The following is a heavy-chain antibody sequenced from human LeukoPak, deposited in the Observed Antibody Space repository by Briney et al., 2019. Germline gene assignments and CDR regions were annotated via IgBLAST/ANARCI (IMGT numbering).Heavy chain of an antibody. J-gene: IGHJ4*02. CDR1: GFTFSSYS. CDR3: TRDMQGSRLYLVGSQND. Sequence: LPGGSLRLSCAASGFTFSSYSMNWVRQAPGKGLEWVSYISSSSSTIYYADSVKGRFTISRDNAKNTLYLQMNSLRAEDSALYYCTRDMQGSRLYLVGSQNDWGQGTLVTVSS. D-gene: IGHD1-26*01. CDR2: ISSSSSTI. V-gene: IGHV3-48*01.